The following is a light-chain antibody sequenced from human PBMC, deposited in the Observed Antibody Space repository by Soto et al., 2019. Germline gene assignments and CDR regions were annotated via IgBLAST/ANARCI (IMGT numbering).Light chain of an antibody. CDR1: SSTIGNNY. CDR2: GNY. CDR3: GTWDSNLDNGVV. V-gene: IGLV1-51*01. J-gene: IGLJ2*01. Sequence: QSVLTQPPSVSAAPGQRVTIFCSGSSSTIGNNYVSWYQQLPGTAPILLIYGNYYRPSGIPDRFSGSKSGTSATLVITGVQTGDEADYYCGTWDSNLDNGVVFGGGTKLTVL.